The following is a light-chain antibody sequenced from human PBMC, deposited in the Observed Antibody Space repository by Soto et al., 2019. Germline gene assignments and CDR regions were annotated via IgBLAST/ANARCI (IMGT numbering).Light chain of an antibody. CDR2: KAS. CDR3: QHYNSYSEA. Sequence: DIHMTQPPSALSASVGDRVTITCLASQSISYWLAWYQQKPGKAPKLLIYKASTLKSGVPSRFSGSGSGTEFTLTISSLQPDDFATYYCQHYNSYSEAFGQGTQLDIK. J-gene: IGKJ1*01. CDR1: QSISYW. V-gene: IGKV1-5*03.